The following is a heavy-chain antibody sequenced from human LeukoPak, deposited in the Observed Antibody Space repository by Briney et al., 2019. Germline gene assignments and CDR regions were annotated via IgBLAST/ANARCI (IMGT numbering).Heavy chain of an antibody. J-gene: IGHJ4*02. CDR3: AKAGGIAAAGTKYYFDY. V-gene: IGHV3-23*01. CDR1: GFTFSSYT. Sequence: GGSLRLSCAASGFTFSSYTMNWVRQAPGKGLEWVSAISGSGGSTYYADSVKGRFTISRDNSKNTLYLQMNSLRAEDTAVYYCAKAGGIAAAGTKYYFDYWGQGTLVTVSS. CDR2: ISGSGGST. D-gene: IGHD6-13*01.